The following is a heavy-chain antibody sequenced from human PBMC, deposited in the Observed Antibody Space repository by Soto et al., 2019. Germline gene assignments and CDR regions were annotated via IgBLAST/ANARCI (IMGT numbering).Heavy chain of an antibody. CDR3: VRARYLPAAGRLSSLHY. J-gene: IGHJ4*01. CDR2: IWYDGVNK. CDR1: GFSFSSYA. D-gene: IGHD2-2*01. Sequence: GGSLRLSCAASGFSFSSYAMHWVRQAPGKGLEWVAAIWYDGVNKYCADSVKGRFTISRDNSNNTLYVQMNSLKAEDTAVYYCVRARYLPAAGRLSSLHYWDPRTMFTVSS. V-gene: IGHV3-33*01.